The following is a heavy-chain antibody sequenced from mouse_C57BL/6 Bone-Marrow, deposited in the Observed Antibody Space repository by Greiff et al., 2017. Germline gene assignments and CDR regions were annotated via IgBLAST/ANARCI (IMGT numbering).Heavy chain of an antibody. J-gene: IGHJ3*01. V-gene: IGHV1-26*01. Sequence: VQLQQSGPELVKPGASVKISCKASGYTFTDYYMNWVKQSHGKSLEWIGDINPYNGGTSYNQKFKGKATLTVAKSSSTAYMELRSLTSEDSTVYYCARRTYSYPAWFAYWGQGTLVTVSA. CDR3: ARRTYSYPAWFAY. CDR1: GYTFTDYY. CDR2: INPYNGGT. D-gene: IGHD2-10*01.